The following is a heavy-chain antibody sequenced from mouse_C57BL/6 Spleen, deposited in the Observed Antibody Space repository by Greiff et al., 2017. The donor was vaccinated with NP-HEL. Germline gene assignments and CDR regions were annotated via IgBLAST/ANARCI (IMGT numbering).Heavy chain of an antibody. D-gene: IGHD1-1*01. CDR2: IHPNSGST. CDR3: ARWGYYGSSYVDY. V-gene: IGHV1-64*01. CDR1: GYTFTSYW. Sequence: VQLQQSGAELVKPGASVKLSCKASGYTFTSYWMHWVKQRPGQGLEWIGMIHPNSGSTNYNEKFKSKATLTVDKSSSTAYMQLSSLTSEDSAVYYCARWGYYGSSYVDYWGQGTSVTVSS. J-gene: IGHJ4*01.